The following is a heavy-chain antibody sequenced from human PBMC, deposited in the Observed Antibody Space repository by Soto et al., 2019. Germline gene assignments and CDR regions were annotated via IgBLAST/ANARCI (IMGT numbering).Heavy chain of an antibody. J-gene: IGHJ4*02. V-gene: IGHV4-39*07. CDR2: INHSGST. CDR1: GGSISSGNYY. CDR3: ARKQQLPKKRSYFFDY. Sequence: PSETLSLTCTVSGGSISSGNYYWSWIRQPPGKGLEWIGEINHSGSTNYNPSLKSRVTISVDTSKNQFSLKVNSVTAADTAMHYCARKQQLPKKRSYFFDYWGLGTLVTVSS. D-gene: IGHD6-13*01.